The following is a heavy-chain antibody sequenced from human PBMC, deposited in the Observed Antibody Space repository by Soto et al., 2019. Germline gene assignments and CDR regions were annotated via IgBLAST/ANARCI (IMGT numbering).Heavy chain of an antibody. J-gene: IGHJ4*02. V-gene: IGHV3-23*01. CDR3: AKTTYDFWSGYSNLDD. Sequence: GGSLRLSCAASGFTFSSYAMSWVRQAPGKGLEWVSAISGSGGSTYYADSVKGRFTISRDNSKNTLYLQMNSLRAEDTAVYYCAKTTYDFWSGYSNLDDWGQGTPVTVSS. CDR2: ISGSGGST. D-gene: IGHD3-3*01. CDR1: GFTFSSYA.